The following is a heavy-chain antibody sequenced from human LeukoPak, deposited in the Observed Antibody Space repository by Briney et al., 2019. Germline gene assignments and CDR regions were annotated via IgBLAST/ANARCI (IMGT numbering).Heavy chain of an antibody. CDR2: IYYSGST. CDR3: ARAKLAYCGGDCPNYFDY. J-gene: IGHJ4*02. CDR1: GGSISSGGYY. Sequence: PSQTLSLTCTVSGGSISSGGYYWSWIRQHPGKGLEWIGYIYYSGSTYYNPSLKSRVTISVDRSKNQFSLKLSSVTAADTAVYYCARAKLAYCGGDCPNYFDYWGQGTLVTVSS. V-gene: IGHV4-31*03. D-gene: IGHD2-21*02.